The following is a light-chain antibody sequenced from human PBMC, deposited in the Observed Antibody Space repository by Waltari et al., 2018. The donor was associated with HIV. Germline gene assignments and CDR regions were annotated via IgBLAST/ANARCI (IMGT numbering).Light chain of an antibody. CDR2: DVT. CDR1: SSDVGAYNY. Sequence: QSALTQPPSASGSPGQSVTISCTGTSSDVGAYNYVSWFQQHPGKAPKLMIYDVTTRPPGVPDLFSGSKSGNTASLTVSGLQAEDEADYYCASHAGSKDVFGGGTRLTVL. V-gene: IGLV2-8*01. CDR3: ASHAGSKDV. J-gene: IGLJ2*01.